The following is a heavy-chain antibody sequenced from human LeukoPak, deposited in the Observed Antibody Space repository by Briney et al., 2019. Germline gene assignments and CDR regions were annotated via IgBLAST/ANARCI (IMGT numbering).Heavy chain of an antibody. Sequence: ASVKVSCKASGYTFTGYYMHWVRQAPGQGLEWMGRINPNSGGTNYAQKFQGRVTMTRDTSISTAYMEPSRLRSDDTAVYYCARDLSIAVAGTSVYWYFDLWGRGTLVTVSS. J-gene: IGHJ2*01. CDR1: GYTFTGYY. CDR2: INPNSGGT. V-gene: IGHV1-2*06. D-gene: IGHD6-19*01. CDR3: ARDLSIAVAGTSVYWYFDL.